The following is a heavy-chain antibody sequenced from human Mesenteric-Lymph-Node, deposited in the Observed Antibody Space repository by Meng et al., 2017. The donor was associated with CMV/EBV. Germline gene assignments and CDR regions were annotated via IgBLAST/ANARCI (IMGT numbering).Heavy chain of an antibody. J-gene: IGHJ4*02. V-gene: IGHV3-30*02. CDR1: GFTFSSYG. CDR2: IWYDGSNK. D-gene: IGHD6-19*01. CDR3: AKDSSYSSGWYDY. Sequence: GESLKISCAASGFTFSSYGMHWVRQAPGKGLEWVAVIWYDGSNKYYADSVKGRFTISRDNSKNTLYLHMNSLRAEDTAVYYCAKDSSYSSGWYDYWGQGTLVTVSS.